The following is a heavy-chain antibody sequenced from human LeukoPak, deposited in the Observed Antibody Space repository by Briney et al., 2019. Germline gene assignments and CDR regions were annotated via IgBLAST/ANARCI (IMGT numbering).Heavy chain of an antibody. J-gene: IGHJ6*02. V-gene: IGHV4-59*01. CDR3: ARVGCDDGCVPYVCYGMDV. D-gene: IGHD5-24*01. CDR1: GGSISSYY. CDR2: IYYSGRT. Sequence: SETLSLTCTVSGGSISSYYWSWIRQPPGKGLEWIGYIYYSGRTNYDPSLKIRVTISVDPSKNQFSLKLSAVTAADTAVYYCARVGCDDGCVPYVCYGMDVWGQGTTVTVSS.